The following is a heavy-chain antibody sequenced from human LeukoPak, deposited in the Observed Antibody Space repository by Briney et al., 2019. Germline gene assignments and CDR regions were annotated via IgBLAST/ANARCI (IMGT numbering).Heavy chain of an antibody. D-gene: IGHD3-22*01. CDR2: ISAYNGNT. J-gene: IGHJ6*02. CDR1: GYTFTSYG. CDR3: ARDRGYYSRMLYGMDV. V-gene: IGHV1-18*01. Sequence: EASVKVSCKASGYTFTSYGISWVRQAPGQGLEWMGWISAYNGNTNYAQKLQGRVTMTTDTSTSTAYMELSSLRSEDTAVYYCARDRGYYSRMLYGMDVWGQGTTVTVSS.